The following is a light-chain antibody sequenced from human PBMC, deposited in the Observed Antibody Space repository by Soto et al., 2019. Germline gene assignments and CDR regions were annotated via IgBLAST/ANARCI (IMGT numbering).Light chain of an antibody. CDR2: DAS. CDR3: QQRSNWPFT. Sequence: IVLTTSPGTLSLSPGESAPLACRASQSVSSNFLAWYQQKPGQAPRLLSYDASNRATGIPARFSGSGSGTAFTLTISSLEPEDFAVYYCQQRSNWPFTCGQGTRLEIK. V-gene: IGKV3-11*01. CDR1: QSVSSN. J-gene: IGKJ5*01.